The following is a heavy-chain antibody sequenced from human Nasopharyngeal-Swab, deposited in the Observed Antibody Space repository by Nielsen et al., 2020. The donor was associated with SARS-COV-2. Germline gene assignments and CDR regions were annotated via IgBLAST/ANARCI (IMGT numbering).Heavy chain of an antibody. CDR2: IGTNSGGT. CDR3: ARDSPASRGDY. CDR1: GYTFTAFS. J-gene: IGHJ4*02. D-gene: IGHD5-24*01. Sequence: ASVKVSCKASGYTFTAFSIHWVRQSPGQGLEWVGRIGTNSGGTLYAQRFRVRVTMTRDTSVATAYMELSDLRSDDTAVYYCARDSPASRGDYWGQGTLVTVSS. V-gene: IGHV1-2*06.